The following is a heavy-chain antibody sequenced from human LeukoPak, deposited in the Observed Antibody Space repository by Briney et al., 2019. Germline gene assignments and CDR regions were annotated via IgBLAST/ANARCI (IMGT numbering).Heavy chain of an antibody. CDR1: GYSFTSYG. V-gene: IGHV1-18*01. J-gene: IGHJ3*02. CDR2: ISTYNGNT. Sequence: GASVKVSCKTSGYSFTSYGISWVRLAPGQGLEWIGWISTYNGNTKYAQKLQGRVSMTTDTSTSTAYMELRSLRSDDTAVYYCARDPDLLYSYGFGAFDIWGQGTMVTVSS. D-gene: IGHD5-18*01. CDR3: ARDPDLLYSYGFGAFDI.